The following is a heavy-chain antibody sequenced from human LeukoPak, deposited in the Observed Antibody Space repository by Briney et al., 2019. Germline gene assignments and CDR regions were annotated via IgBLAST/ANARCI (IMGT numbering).Heavy chain of an antibody. J-gene: IGHJ6*03. CDR1: GGSISSGTYY. Sequence: SETLSLTCTVSGGSISSGTYYWAWIRQPPGKGLEWIGTIYHSGSTYYNPSLKSRVTISVDTSKNQFSLNLTSLTAADTAVYYCARDRKYYYHMDVWGKGTTVTVPS. CDR3: ARDRKYYYHMDV. V-gene: IGHV4-39*07. D-gene: IGHD1-14*01. CDR2: IYHSGST.